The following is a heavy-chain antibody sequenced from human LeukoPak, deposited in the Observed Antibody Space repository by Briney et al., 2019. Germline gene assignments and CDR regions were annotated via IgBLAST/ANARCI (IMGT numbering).Heavy chain of an antibody. J-gene: IGHJ4*02. Sequence: SETLSLTCTVSGGSISSSSYYWGWIRQPPGKGLEWIGSIYYSGSTYYNPSLKSRVTISVDTSKNKVSLKLSSVTAADTAVYYCARHPSWQLLPFEYWGQGTLVTVSS. CDR1: GGSISSSSYY. CDR2: IYYSGST. V-gene: IGHV4-39*01. D-gene: IGHD2-15*01. CDR3: ARHPSWQLLPFEY.